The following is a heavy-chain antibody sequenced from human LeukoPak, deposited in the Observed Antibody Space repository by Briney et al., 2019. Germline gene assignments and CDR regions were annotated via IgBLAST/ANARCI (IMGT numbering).Heavy chain of an antibody. CDR2: IWYDGSNE. D-gene: IGHD3-22*01. CDR3: ARDSLDDDYYDSRPLDH. V-gene: IGHV3-33*08. Sequence: GGSLRLSCAASGFTFSSYWMSWVRQAPGKGLEWVALIWYDGSNEYYADSVKGRFTISRDNSKNTLYLQMNSLRVDDTAVYFCARDSLDDDYYDSRPLDHWGQGTLVSVSS. J-gene: IGHJ4*02. CDR1: GFTFSSYW.